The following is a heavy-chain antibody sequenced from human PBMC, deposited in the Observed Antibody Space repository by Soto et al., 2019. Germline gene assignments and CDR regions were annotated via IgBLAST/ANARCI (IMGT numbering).Heavy chain of an antibody. CDR3: AGLSTVTTFNYYYGMDV. CDR2: IYYSGST. V-gene: IGHV4-59*12. J-gene: IGHJ6*02. D-gene: IGHD4-4*01. Sequence: SETLSLTCTVSGGSISSYYWTWIRQPPGKGLEWIGDIYYSGSTNYNPSLKSRVTISVDTSKYQFSLKLSSVTAADTAVYYCAGLSTVTTFNYYYGMDVWGQGTTVTVSS. CDR1: GGSISSYY.